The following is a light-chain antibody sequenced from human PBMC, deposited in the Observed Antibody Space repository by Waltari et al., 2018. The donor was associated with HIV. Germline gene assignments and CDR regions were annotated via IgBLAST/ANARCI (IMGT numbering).Light chain of an antibody. CDR3: QSYDSSLSGVV. CDR2: ANI. V-gene: IGLV1-40*01. Sequence: QSLLMQPPSVSGAPGQEVTISCTASSSNTGAGYHVHWYQQVPGTAPKLLISANINRPSGVPDRFSGSKSGTSASLAITGLQAEDEADYYCQSYDSSLSGVVFGGGTKLTVL. J-gene: IGLJ2*01. CDR1: SSNTGAGYH.